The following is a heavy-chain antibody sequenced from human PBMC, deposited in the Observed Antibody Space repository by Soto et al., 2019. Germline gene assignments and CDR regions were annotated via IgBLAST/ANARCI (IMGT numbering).Heavy chain of an antibody. Sequence: SVKVSCKASGGTFSSYAISWVRQAPGQGLEWMGGIIPIFGTANYAQKFQGRVTITADESTSTAYMELSSLRSEDTAVYYCARGAIKEWLLARDYYGMDVWGQGTTVTVSS. J-gene: IGHJ6*02. D-gene: IGHD3-3*01. CDR1: GGTFSSYA. V-gene: IGHV1-69*13. CDR2: IIPIFGTA. CDR3: ARGAIKEWLLARDYYGMDV.